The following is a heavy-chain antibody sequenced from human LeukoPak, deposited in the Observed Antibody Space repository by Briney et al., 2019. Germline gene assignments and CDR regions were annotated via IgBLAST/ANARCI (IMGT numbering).Heavy chain of an antibody. CDR1: GFTFSSYA. D-gene: IGHD1-1*01. V-gene: IGHV3-30-3*01. CDR3: ARDNNDVADY. J-gene: IGHJ4*02. CDR2: ISYDGSNK. Sequence: QSGGSLRLSCAAPGFTFSSYAMHWVRQAPGKGLEWVAVISYDGSNKYYADSVKGRFTISRDNSKNTLYLQMNSLRAEDTAVYYCARDNNDVADYWGQGTLVTVSS.